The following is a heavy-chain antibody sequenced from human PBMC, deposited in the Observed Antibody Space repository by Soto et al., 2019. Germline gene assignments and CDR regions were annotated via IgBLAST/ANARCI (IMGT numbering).Heavy chain of an antibody. Sequence: QLQLQESGPGLVKPSETLSLTCTVSGGSISSYYWGWIRRPPGKGLEWIGSIYYSGSTYYNPSLTSRVTISVDTSKNQFSLTLSSVTAADTAVYYCARRWGYSFDYWGQGTLVTVSS. CDR3: ARRWGYSFDY. V-gene: IGHV4-39*01. CDR2: IYYSGST. J-gene: IGHJ4*02. CDR1: GGSISSYY. D-gene: IGHD7-27*01.